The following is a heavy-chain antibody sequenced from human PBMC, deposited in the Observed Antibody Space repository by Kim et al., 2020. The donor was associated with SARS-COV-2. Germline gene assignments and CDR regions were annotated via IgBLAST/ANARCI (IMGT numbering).Heavy chain of an antibody. J-gene: IGHJ4*02. Sequence: GGSLRLSCAASGFTFDDYAMHWVRQAPGKGLEWVSLISGDGGSTYYADSVKGRFTISRDNSKNSLFLQMNSLRTEDTALYYCAKDPPGHPKYRSYAPAYWGQGTLVTVSS. CDR1: GFTFDDYA. CDR2: ISGDGGST. V-gene: IGHV3-43*02. CDR3: AKDPPGHPKYRSYAPAY. D-gene: IGHD1-26*01.